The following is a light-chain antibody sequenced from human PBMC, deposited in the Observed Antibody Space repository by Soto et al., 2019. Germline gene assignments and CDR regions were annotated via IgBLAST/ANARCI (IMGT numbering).Light chain of an antibody. J-gene: IGKJ2*01. CDR1: QSFRGL. CDR3: QQYNNWPSST. Sequence: EVVLTQSPVTLSLSPGERATLSCRASQSFRGLLAWYQQKPGQAPRLLIYGASTRSTGIPARFSGSGSGTEFTLTISSLQSEDSAVYCCQQYNNWPSSTFGQGTKLEIK. V-gene: IGKV3-15*01. CDR2: GAS.